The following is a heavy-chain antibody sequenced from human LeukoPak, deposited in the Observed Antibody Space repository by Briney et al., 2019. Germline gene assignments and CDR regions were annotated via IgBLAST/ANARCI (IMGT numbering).Heavy chain of an antibody. CDR2: VYPGDTP. D-gene: IGHD3-10*01. Sequence: GGSLRLSRAASGVTVSNDYTGAGREGPGGGGERGSLVYPGDTPIYTDSVKGLFTMSRANFKNTLYLQMNSLRPEDTALYYCARERAGAQTWVALAPWGQGTPVTVSS. CDR1: GVTVSNDY. CDR3: ARERAGAQTWVALAP. V-gene: IGHV3-53*05. J-gene: IGHJ5*02.